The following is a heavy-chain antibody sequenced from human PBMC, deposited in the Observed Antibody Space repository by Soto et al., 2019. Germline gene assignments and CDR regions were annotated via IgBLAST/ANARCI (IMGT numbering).Heavy chain of an antibody. J-gene: IGHJ6*02. D-gene: IGHD2-2*02. CDR1: GGSFSGYY. V-gene: IGHV4-34*01. Sequence: SETLSLTCAVYGGSFSGYYWSWIRQPPGKGLEWIGEINHSGSTNYNPSLKSRVTISVDTSKNQFSLKLSSVTAADTAVYYCWGRGTATAIGDYGMDVWGQGTTVTVSS. CDR3: WGRGTATAIGDYGMDV. CDR2: INHSGST.